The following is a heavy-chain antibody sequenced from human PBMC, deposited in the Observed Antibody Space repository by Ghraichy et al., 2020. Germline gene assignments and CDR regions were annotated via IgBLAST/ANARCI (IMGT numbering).Heavy chain of an antibody. CDR1: GGSAKTSF. CDR2: ISDRATT. CDR3: ARHRQGGSTPHYFDP. Sequence: SETLSLTCAVSGGSAKTSFYGWLRQPPGGGLEWIGGISDRATTESNSSLARRVTMSVDAAQGRLTLQMTALTGADTAVYSCARHRQGGSTPHYFDPGGPG. D-gene: IGHD6-25*01. J-gene: IGHJ5*02. V-gene: IGHV4-34*01.